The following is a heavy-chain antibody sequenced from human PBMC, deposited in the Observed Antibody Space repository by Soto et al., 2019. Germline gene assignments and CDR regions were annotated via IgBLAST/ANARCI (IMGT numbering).Heavy chain of an antibody. Sequence: SETLSLTCAVYGGSFSGYYWSWIRQPPGKGLEWIGEINHSGSTNYNPSLKSRVTISVDTSKNQFSLKLSSVTAADTAVYYCARGRLIVSVVAATPGYYFDYRGQGTLVTVSS. CDR2: INHSGST. V-gene: IGHV4-34*01. J-gene: IGHJ4*02. D-gene: IGHD2-15*01. CDR1: GGSFSGYY. CDR3: ARGRLIVSVVAATPGYYFDY.